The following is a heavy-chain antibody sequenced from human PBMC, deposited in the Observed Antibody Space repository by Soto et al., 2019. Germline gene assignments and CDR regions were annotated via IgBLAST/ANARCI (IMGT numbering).Heavy chain of an antibody. CDR2: IYHSGST. Sequence: QVQLQESGPGLVKPSGTLSLTCAVSSGSISSSNWWSWVRQPPGKGLEWIGEIYHSGSTNYNPSLKSRVTRSVDKSKNQFSLKLSSVTAADTAVYYCARVVVVPAAIYYYYYMDVWGKGTTVTVSS. CDR3: ARVVVVPAAIYYYYYMDV. CDR1: SGSISSSNW. V-gene: IGHV4-4*02. J-gene: IGHJ6*03. D-gene: IGHD2-2*01.